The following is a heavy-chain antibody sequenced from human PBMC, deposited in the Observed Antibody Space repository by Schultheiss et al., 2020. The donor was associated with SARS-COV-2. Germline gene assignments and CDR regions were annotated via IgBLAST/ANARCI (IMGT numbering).Heavy chain of an antibody. CDR2: ISSSGSTI. D-gene: IGHD4-17*01. Sequence: GGSLRLSCAASGFTFSSYAMNWVRQAPGKGLEWVSYISSSGSTIYYADSVKGRFTISRDNAKNSLYLQMNSLRAEDTAVYYCARNRGDYFPFDYWGQGTLVTVSS. CDR1: GFTFSSYA. CDR3: ARNRGDYFPFDY. J-gene: IGHJ4*02. V-gene: IGHV3-48*03.